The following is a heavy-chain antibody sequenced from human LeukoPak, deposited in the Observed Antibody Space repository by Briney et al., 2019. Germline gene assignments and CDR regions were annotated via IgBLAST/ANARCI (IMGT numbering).Heavy chain of an antibody. Sequence: ASVKLSCKASGYTFTGYYMHWVRQAPGQGLEWMGWINPNSGGTNYAQKFQGRVTMTRDTSISTAYMELSRLRSDDTAVYYCARCGRWELPHTPFDYWGQGTLVTVSS. J-gene: IGHJ4*02. D-gene: IGHD1-26*01. V-gene: IGHV1-2*02. CDR2: INPNSGGT. CDR1: GYTFTGYY. CDR3: ARCGRWELPHTPFDY.